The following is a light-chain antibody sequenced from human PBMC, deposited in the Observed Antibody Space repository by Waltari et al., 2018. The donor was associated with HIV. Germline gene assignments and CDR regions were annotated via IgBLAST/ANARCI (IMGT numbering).Light chain of an antibody. CDR1: TSNIGSNT. CDR3: AAWDDSLNGPV. V-gene: IGLV1-44*01. J-gene: IGLJ3*02. Sequence: QSVVTQSPSASGTPGQRVTISCSGSTSNIGSNTVNWYQQLPGTAPKLLIYSNNQRPSGVPDRFSCFKSGTSASLAISGLQSEDEADYYCAAWDDSLNGPVFGGGTKLTVL. CDR2: SNN.